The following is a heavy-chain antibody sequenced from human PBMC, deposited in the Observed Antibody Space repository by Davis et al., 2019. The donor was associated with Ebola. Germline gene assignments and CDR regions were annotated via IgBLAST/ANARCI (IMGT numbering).Heavy chain of an antibody. J-gene: IGHJ4*02. CDR1: GGSFSDYN. V-gene: IGHV4-34*01. D-gene: IGHD1-14*01. CDR3: ARNGLADY. Sequence: MPGGSLRLSCAVYGGSFSDYNWSWIRQPPGKGLEWIGEISHSGSTNYNPSLKSRVTISRDTSRNQIYLTLTSMTAADTAVYYCARNGLADYWGQGTLVTVSS. CDR2: ISHSGST.